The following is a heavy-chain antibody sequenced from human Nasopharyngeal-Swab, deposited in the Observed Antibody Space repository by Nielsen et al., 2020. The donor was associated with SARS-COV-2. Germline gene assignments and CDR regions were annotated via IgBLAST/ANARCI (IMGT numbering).Heavy chain of an antibody. V-gene: IGHV4-61*02. Sequence: LRLSCTVSGGSISSGSYYWSWIRQPAGKGLEWIGRIYTSGSTNYNPSLKSRVTISVDTSKNQFSLKLSSVTAADMAVYYCARDGDYTDVWGQGTTVTVSS. J-gene: IGHJ6*02. CDR1: GGSISSGSYY. CDR2: IYTSGST. D-gene: IGHD4-11*01. CDR3: ARDGDYTDV.